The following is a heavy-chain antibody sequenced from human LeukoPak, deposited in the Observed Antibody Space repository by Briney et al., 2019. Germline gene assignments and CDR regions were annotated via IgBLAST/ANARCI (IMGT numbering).Heavy chain of an antibody. D-gene: IGHD3-16*01. CDR2: IRRGSNSYTT. V-gene: IGHV3-72*01. J-gene: IGHJ3*02. Sequence: GGSLRLSCAASGFAFSDYILDWVRQAPGKGLEWVGRIRRGSNSYTTEYAASVRGRLIISRDDSKNSLYLLMNSLQTEDTAVYHCTRDGGEGGNSAFDIWGQGTKVTVSS. CDR1: GFAFSDYI. CDR3: TRDGGEGGNSAFDI.